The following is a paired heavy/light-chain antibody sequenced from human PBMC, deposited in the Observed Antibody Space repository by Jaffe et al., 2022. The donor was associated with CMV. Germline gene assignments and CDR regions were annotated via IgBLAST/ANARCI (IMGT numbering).Heavy chain of an antibody. V-gene: IGHV3-49*04. CDR1: GFTFGDYG. D-gene: IGHD3-3*01. J-gene: IGHJ6*03. Sequence: EGQLVESGGDLVQPGRSLGLSCIASGFTFGDYGMSWVRQAPGKGLEWVAFIGSKSSGGATKYAASVKGRFTISRDDSTNVAYLQMDSLKAEDTAIYYCIRDMWMPYFYDFWSSSRNAARMDVWGKGTTVIVSS. CDR2: IGSKSSGGAT. CDR3: IRDMWMPYFYDFWSSSRNAARMDV.
Light chain of an antibody. J-gene: IGKJ1*01. Sequence: VLTQSPGTLSLSPGERATLSCRASQRVSSTSLAWFQHIPGRAPRLLIYGASNRATGIPDRFSGSGSATDFTLTISRLEPEDFAVYYCQHYVDSPTFGQGTKVEIK. CDR3: QHYVDSPT. CDR2: GAS. V-gene: IGKV3-20*01. CDR1: QRVSSTS.